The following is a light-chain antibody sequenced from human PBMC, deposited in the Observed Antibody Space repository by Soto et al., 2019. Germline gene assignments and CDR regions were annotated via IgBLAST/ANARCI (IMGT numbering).Light chain of an antibody. J-gene: IGKJ1*01. CDR2: AAT. Sequence: EIVLTQSPATLSVSPGERATLSSRASQSISRCLAWYQQKPGEPPQLLIYAATTATGGVATRFSGGGAGTVILPISSLLQEDDAVSYYCQYYNWHPGTFGQGTKVDIK. CDR3: CQYYNWHPGT. V-gene: IGKV3D-15*01. CDR1: QSISRC.